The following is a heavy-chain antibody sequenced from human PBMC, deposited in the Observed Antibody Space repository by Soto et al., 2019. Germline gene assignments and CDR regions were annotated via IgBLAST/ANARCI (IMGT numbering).Heavy chain of an antibody. CDR2: INHSGNT. V-gene: IGHV4-34*01. Sequence: SETLSLTCAVYGGSFSGYYWSWIRQSPGKGLEWIGEINHSGNTNYNPSLKSRVTISVDTSKNQFSLKLSSVTAADTAVYYCARGPTGGAEEGDDFDIWGQGTMVTVSS. CDR3: ARGPTGGAEEGDDFDI. D-gene: IGHD7-27*01. J-gene: IGHJ3*02. CDR1: GGSFSGYY.